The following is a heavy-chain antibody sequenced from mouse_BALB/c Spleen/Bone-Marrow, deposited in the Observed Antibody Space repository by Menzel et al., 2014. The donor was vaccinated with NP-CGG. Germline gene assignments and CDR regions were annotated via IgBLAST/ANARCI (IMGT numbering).Heavy chain of an antibody. CDR2: INPNNGGT. Sequence: VQLQQSGPELVKPGASVKISCKTSGYTFTEDTMHWVKPSHGKSLEWIGGINPNNGGTTYSQKFKGKATLTVDKSSSTAYMERRSLTSEDSAVYYCARSWNYYVMDYWGQGTSVTVSS. V-gene: IGHV1-18*01. CDR3: ARSWNYYVMDY. CDR1: GYTFTEDT. J-gene: IGHJ4*01.